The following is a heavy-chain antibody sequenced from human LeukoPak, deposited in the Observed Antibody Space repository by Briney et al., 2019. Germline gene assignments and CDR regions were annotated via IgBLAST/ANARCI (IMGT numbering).Heavy chain of an antibody. CDR1: GFTFSSYG. J-gene: IGHJ5*02. D-gene: IGHD3-22*01. V-gene: IGHV3-33*01. Sequence: PGRSLRLSCAASGFTFSSYGMHWVRQAPGKGLEWVAVIWYDGSNKYYADSVKGRFTISRDNSKNTLYLQMNSLRAEDTAVYYCARARYDSSGYYFPLYNWFDPWGQGTLVTVSS. CDR3: ARARYDSSGYYFPLYNWFDP. CDR2: IWYDGSNK.